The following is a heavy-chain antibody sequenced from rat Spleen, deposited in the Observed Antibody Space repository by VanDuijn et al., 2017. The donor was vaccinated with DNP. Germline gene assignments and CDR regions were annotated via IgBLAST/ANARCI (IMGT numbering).Heavy chain of an antibody. V-gene: IGHV5-7*01. CDR1: GFTFSNYD. CDR2: ISYDGSST. D-gene: IGHD1-1*01. Sequence: EVQLVESGGGLVQPGRSMKLSCAASGFTFSNYDMAWVRQAPKKGLEWVATISYDGSSTYYRDSVKGRFTISRDNAKSTLYLQMDSLRSEDTATYYCTTGYYYSGPFDYWGQGVMVTVSS. J-gene: IGHJ2*01. CDR3: TTGYYYSGPFDY.